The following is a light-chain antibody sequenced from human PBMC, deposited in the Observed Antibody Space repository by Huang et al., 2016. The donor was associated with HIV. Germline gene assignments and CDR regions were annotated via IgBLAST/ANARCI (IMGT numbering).Light chain of an antibody. CDR2: GVS. CDR1: QAIDNY. J-gene: IGKJ1*01. Sequence: EIVLTQSPVTLSLSPGERATLSCRASQAIDNYLAWYQQKPGQAPRLLIYGVSGRATGVPARFSGSGSGTDFTLTISSLEPEDFAVYYCQQRSTWPTFGQGTKVEIK. V-gene: IGKV3-11*01. CDR3: QQRSTWPT.